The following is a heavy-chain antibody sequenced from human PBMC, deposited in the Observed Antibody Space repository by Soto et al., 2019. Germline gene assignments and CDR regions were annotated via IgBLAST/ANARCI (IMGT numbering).Heavy chain of an antibody. D-gene: IGHD1-7*01. V-gene: IGHV3-74*01. J-gene: IGHJ5*02. CDR1: GFTFSSYW. CDR3: AAGLLPRISGTTLNP. CDR2: INIEGTSA. Sequence: EVQVVESGGGLVQPGGSLRLSCAASGFTFSSYWMHWVRQVPGKGLVWVSRINIEGTSATYADSVKGRFTISRDNARNTLFPPMNRLRAEDSAVYYCAAGLLPRISGTTLNPWGQGTLVIVSS.